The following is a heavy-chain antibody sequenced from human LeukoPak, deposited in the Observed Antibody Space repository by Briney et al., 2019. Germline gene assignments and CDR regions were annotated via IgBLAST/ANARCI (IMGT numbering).Heavy chain of an antibody. D-gene: IGHD3-22*01. CDR2: VYYTGST. Sequence: SETLSLTCTVSGGSISSSSYYWGWIRQSPGRGLEWIGGVYYTGSTYYNPSLKSRVIISVDTSKNQFSLKLRSVTAADTAVYYCARQDSSGHYRVDYFDYWGQGILVTVSS. V-gene: IGHV4-39*01. CDR1: GGSISSSSYY. CDR3: ARQDSSGHYRVDYFDY. J-gene: IGHJ4*02.